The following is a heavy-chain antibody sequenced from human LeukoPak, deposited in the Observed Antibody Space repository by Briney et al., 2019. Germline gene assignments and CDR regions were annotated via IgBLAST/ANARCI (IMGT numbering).Heavy chain of an antibody. J-gene: IGHJ4*02. D-gene: IGHD7-27*01. Sequence: PSETLSLTCIVSGGSMSGYYWSWIRQPPGKTLEWIGYISYSGTTKYNPSLKSRVTISVDPSKRQFSLKMNSVTAADTAVYYCARGNWGSRHWGQGTLVTVSS. V-gene: IGHV4-59*01. CDR1: GGSMSGYY. CDR3: ARGNWGSRH. CDR2: ISYSGTT.